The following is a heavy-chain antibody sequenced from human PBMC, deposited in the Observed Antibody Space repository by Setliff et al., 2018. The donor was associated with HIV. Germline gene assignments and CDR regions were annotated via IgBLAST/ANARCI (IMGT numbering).Heavy chain of an antibody. CDR1: GGTFTNYG. J-gene: IGHJ4*02. Sequence: ASGGTFTNYGMNWVRQAPGKGLEWVSGINPDETRIHYADSVKGRFTISRDNSKKKVFLQMNSLRVEDTALYYCVKGFSSGWSNFDSWGQGTLVTVSS. CDR3: VKGFSSGWSNFDS. CDR2: INPDETRI. D-gene: IGHD6-19*01. V-gene: IGHV3-23*01.